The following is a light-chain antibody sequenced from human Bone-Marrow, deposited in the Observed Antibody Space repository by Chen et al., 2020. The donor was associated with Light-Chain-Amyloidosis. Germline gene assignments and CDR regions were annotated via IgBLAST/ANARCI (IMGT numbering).Light chain of an antibody. CDR2: GDS. Sequence: SYLLTQPASVSAAPGQSAMIACGGNNIGSTSVHWYQQTPGQAPLLVVYGDSDRPSGIPERLSSSNSGNKATLTISRIEAEDEADYYCQVWDSNSDRPVFGRGTKLTVL. J-gene: IGLJ3*02. CDR1: NIGSTS. V-gene: IGLV3-21*02. CDR3: QVWDSNSDRPV.